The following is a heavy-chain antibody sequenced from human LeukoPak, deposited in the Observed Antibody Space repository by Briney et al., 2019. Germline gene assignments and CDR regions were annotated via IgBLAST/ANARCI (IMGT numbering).Heavy chain of an antibody. V-gene: IGHV3-33*01. Sequence: GRSLRLSCAASGFTFSSYGMHWVRQAPGKGLEWVAVIWYDGSNKYYGDSVKGRFTISRDNSRNTLYLQMNSLRAEDTAVYYCARDRYSSSWYLDYWGPGTPVTVSS. CDR2: IWYDGSNK. J-gene: IGHJ4*02. CDR1: GFTFSSYG. CDR3: ARDRYSSSWYLDY. D-gene: IGHD6-13*01.